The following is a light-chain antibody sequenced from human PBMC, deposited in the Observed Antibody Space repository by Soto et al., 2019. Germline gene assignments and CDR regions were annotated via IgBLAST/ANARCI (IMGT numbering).Light chain of an antibody. Sequence: QSALTQPASVSGSPGQSITISCTGTSSDVGGYNYVSWYQQHPGKAPQLMIYDVSSRPSGVSLRFSGSKSGNTASLTISGLQAEDEAYYFCSSYTAITTTLVFGGGTKVTVL. J-gene: IGLJ2*01. CDR3: SSYTAITTTLV. CDR2: DVS. V-gene: IGLV2-14*03. CDR1: SSDVGGYNY.